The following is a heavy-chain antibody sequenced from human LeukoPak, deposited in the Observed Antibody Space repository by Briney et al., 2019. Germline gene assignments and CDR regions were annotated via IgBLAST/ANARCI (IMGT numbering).Heavy chain of an antibody. Sequence: SETLCLTCTVSGGSISSYYWSWIRQPPGKGLEWIGYIYYSGSTNYNPSLKSRVTISVDTSKNQFSLKLSSVTAADTAVYYCASTYSYGNYMDVWGKGTTVTVSS. CDR1: GGSISSYY. V-gene: IGHV4-59*01. CDR2: IYYSGST. CDR3: ASTYSYGNYMDV. J-gene: IGHJ6*03. D-gene: IGHD5-18*01.